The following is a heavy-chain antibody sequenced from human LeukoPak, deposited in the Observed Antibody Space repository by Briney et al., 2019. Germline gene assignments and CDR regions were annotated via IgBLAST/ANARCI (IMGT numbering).Heavy chain of an antibody. D-gene: IGHD1-26*01. CDR1: GFTFSSYG. V-gene: IGHV3-33*01. J-gene: IGHJ5*02. CDR3: ARGGSSGSYYGWFDP. CDR2: IWYDGSNK. Sequence: PGRSLRLSCAASGFTFSSYGMHWVRQAPGKGLEWVAVIWYDGSNKYYADSVEGRFTISRDNSKNTLYLQMNSLRAEDTAVYYCARGGSSGSYYGWFDPWGQGTLVTVSS.